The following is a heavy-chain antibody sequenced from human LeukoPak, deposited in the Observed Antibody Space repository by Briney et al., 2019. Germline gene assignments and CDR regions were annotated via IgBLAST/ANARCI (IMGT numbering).Heavy chain of an antibody. CDR2: IWNDGSNK. CDR1: GLMFRVYG. D-gene: IGHD3-10*01. CDR3: ARESGPFDY. Sequence: GRSLRLSSEASGLMFRVYGIHWVRQAPGKGLEWVAVIWNDGSNKYYADSVKGRFTISRDNSKNTLYLQMNSLRAEDTAVYSCARESGPFDYWGQGTLVTVSS. J-gene: IGHJ4*02. V-gene: IGHV3-33*01.